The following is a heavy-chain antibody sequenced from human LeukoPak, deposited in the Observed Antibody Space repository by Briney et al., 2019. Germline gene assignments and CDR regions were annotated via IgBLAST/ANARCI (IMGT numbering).Heavy chain of an antibody. Sequence: GGSLRLSCAASGFTVTTNHISWVRQAPGKGLEWVSVIYRDDSSYYADSVKGRFTISRDNSKNTLYLQMHSLRAEDTAVYYCARVGEGFGELWYYYYMDVWGKGTTVTVSS. CDR2: IYRDDSS. CDR3: ARVGEGFGELWYYYYMDV. D-gene: IGHD3-10*01. J-gene: IGHJ6*03. CDR1: GFTVTTNH. V-gene: IGHV3-53*01.